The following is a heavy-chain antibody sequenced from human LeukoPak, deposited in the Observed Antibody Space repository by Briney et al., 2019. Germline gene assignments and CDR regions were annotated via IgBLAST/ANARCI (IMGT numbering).Heavy chain of an antibody. CDR3: ARVASYYDSSGYYRYYFDY. J-gene: IGHJ4*02. V-gene: IGHV3-11*04. Sequence: GGSLRLXCAASGFTYDDYGMSWVRLAPGKGLEWVSYISSSGSTIYYADSVKGRFTISRDNAKNSLYLQMNSLRAEDTAVYYCARVASYYDSSGYYRYYFDYWGQGTLVTVSS. CDR1: GFTYDDYG. CDR2: ISSSGSTI. D-gene: IGHD3-22*01.